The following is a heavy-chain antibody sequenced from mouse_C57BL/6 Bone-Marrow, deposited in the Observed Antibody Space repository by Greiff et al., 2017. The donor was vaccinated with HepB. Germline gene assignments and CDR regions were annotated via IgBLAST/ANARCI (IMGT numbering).Heavy chain of an antibody. CDR1: GFTFSSYA. CDR2: ISDGGSYT. J-gene: IGHJ1*03. Sequence: EVQVVESGGGLVKPGGSLKLSCAASGFTFSSYAMSWVRQTPEKRLEWVATISDGGSYTYYPDNVKGRFTISRDNAKNNLYLQMSHLKSEDTAMYYCARGPQGNWYFDVWGTGTTVTVSS. CDR3: ARGPQGNWYFDV. V-gene: IGHV5-4*01.